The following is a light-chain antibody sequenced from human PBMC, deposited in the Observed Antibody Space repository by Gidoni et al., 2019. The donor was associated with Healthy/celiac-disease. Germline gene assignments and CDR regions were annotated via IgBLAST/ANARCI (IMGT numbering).Light chain of an antibody. CDR2: AAS. CDR1: QGISSY. Sequence: IPLTPSPSSLSASVGDRVTITCRASQGISSYLAWYQQKPGKAPKLLIYAASTFQSGVPSRFSGSGSGTEFTLTISSLQPEDFATYYCQQLNSYPLTFGGGTKVEIK. CDR3: QQLNSYPLT. J-gene: IGKJ4*01. V-gene: IGKV1-9*01.